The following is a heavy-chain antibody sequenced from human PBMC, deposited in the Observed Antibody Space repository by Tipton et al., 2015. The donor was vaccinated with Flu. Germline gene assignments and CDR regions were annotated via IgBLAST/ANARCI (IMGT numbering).Heavy chain of an antibody. D-gene: IGHD1-26*01. Sequence: SLRLSCAASGFTVSSNYMNWVRQAPGEGLEWVSLIYPRGNTYYADSVKGRFTISRDNAKNSLYLQMNSLRAEDTAVYYCARAIAGADSLWGQGTLVTVSS. CDR1: GFTVSSNY. V-gene: IGHV3-53*01. CDR3: ARAIAGADSL. CDR2: IYPRGNT. J-gene: IGHJ4*02.